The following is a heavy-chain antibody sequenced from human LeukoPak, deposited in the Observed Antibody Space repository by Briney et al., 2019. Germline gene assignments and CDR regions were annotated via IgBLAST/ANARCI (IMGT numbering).Heavy chain of an antibody. J-gene: IGHJ4*02. CDR1: GFTFSSYW. D-gene: IGHD3-22*01. Sequence: GGSLRLSCAASGFTFSSYWMTWVRQAPGKGLEWVANMNQDGSKIYYVDSLKGRFTISRDNAKNSLYLQMNGLRAEDMAVYYCARGSSGYYIGYFDFWGQGTLVTVSS. V-gene: IGHV3-7*01. CDR3: ARGSSGYYIGYFDF. CDR2: MNQDGSKI.